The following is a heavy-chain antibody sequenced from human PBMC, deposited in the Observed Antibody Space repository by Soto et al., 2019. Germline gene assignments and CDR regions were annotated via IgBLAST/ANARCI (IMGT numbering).Heavy chain of an antibody. J-gene: IGHJ4*02. V-gene: IGHV3-23*01. CDR1: GFSFRTYT. CDR2: ISGSAGSSGP. D-gene: IGHD2-2*01. CDR3: AKARCSTANCYVPEY. Sequence: EVQLLESGGGLVQPRGSLRLSCVASGFSFRTYTMSWVRQAPGKGLECVSVISGSAGSSGPSYADSVQGRFSISRDNARNTLYLQMNSMRGEDTAMYYCAKARCSTANCYVPEYWGQGTRVTVSS.